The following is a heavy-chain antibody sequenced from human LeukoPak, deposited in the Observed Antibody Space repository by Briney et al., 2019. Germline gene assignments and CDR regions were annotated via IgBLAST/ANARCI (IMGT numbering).Heavy chain of an antibody. CDR3: ARGLLDGYTHPAAFDI. CDR1: GGSISSGSYY. CDR2: IYYSGST. Sequence: SETLSLTCTASGGSISSGSYYWSWIRQPPGKGLEWIGYIYYSGSTNYNPSLKSRVTISVDTSKNQFSLKLSSVTAADTAVYYCARGLLDGYTHPAAFDIWGQGTMVTVSS. J-gene: IGHJ3*02. D-gene: IGHD5-24*01. V-gene: IGHV4-61*01.